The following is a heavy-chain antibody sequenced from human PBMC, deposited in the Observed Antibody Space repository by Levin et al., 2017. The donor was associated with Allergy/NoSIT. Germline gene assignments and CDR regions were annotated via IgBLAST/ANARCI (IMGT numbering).Heavy chain of an antibody. J-gene: IGHJ3*02. V-gene: IGHV3-11*01. CDR3: ARVSSWPNAFDI. CDR2: ITTGIST. D-gene: IGHD3-10*01. Sequence: GGSLRLSCAASGFTFTDYYMTWIRQAPGKGLEWLSYITTGISTYYADAVKGRFTISRDNPKNSLYLQMNSLRAEDTAVYYCARVSSWPNAFDIWGQGTMLTVSS. CDR1: GFTFTDYY.